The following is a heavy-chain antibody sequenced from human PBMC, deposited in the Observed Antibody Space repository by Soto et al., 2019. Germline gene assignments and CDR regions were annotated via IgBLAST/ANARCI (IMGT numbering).Heavy chain of an antibody. Sequence: SETLSLTCTVSGGSISSYYWSWIRQPPGKGLEWIGYIYYSGSTNYNPSLKSRVTISVDTSKNQFSLKLSSVTAADTAVYYCARGVPITIFGVVTYYFDIWGQGTLVTVSS. CDR2: IYYSGST. J-gene: IGHJ4*02. V-gene: IGHV4-59*01. CDR1: GGSISSYY. CDR3: ARGVPITIFGVVTYYFDI. D-gene: IGHD3-3*01.